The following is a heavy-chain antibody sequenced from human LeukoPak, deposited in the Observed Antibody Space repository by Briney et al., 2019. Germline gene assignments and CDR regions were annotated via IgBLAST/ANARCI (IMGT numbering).Heavy chain of an antibody. CDR2: ISAYNGNT. V-gene: IGHV1-18*04. CDR1: GYTFTSYG. CDR3: ARDWYRIAAAGGGYYFDY. J-gene: IGHJ4*02. Sequence: GASVKVSCKASGYTFTSYGISWVRQAPGQGLECMGWISAYNGNTNYAQKLQGRVTMTTDTSTSTAYMELGSLRSDDTAVYYCARDWYRIAAAGGGYYFDYWGQGTLVTVSS. D-gene: IGHD6-13*01.